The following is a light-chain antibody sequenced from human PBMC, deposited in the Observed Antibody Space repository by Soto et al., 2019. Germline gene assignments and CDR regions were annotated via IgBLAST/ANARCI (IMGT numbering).Light chain of an antibody. Sequence: QSALTQPASVSGSPGQSITISCTGTSSYVGGYNYVSWYQHHPDKAPKLIIHEVNNRPSGVSNRFSGSKSGNTASLTISGLQAEDEADYYCSSYTSSSTLIFGGGTKLTVL. V-gene: IGLV2-14*01. CDR2: EVN. CDR3: SSYTSSSTLI. J-gene: IGLJ2*01. CDR1: SSYVGGYNY.